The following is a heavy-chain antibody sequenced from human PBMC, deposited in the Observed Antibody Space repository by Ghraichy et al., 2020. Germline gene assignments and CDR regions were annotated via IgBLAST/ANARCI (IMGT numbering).Heavy chain of an antibody. CDR1: GFTFSTYT. D-gene: IGHD4-17*01. Sequence: LSLTCAASGFTFSTYTMHWVRQAPGKGLEWVSSISSSGSYISYADSLKGRFAISRDNAKNSLSLQMNSLRTEDTAMYYCTRDYYGDYYFDYWGQGTLVTVSS. CDR3: TRDYYGDYYFDY. V-gene: IGHV3-21*01. J-gene: IGHJ4*02. CDR2: ISSSGSYI.